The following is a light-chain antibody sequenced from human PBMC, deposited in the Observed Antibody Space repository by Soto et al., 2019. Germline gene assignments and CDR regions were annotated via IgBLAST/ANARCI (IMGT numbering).Light chain of an antibody. CDR2: DNN. CDR3: GTWDSSLSADV. V-gene: IGLV1-51*01. Sequence: QSVLTQPPSVSAAPGQKVTISCSGSSSNIGNNYVSWYQQLPGTAPKLLIYDNNKRPSGIPDRFSGSKSGTSATLGITGLPTGDEADYYCGTWDSSLSADVFGGGTQLTVL. CDR1: SSNIGNNY. J-gene: IGLJ7*01.